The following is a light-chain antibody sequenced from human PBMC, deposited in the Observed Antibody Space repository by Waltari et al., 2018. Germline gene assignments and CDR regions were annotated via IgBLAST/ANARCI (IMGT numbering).Light chain of an antibody. Sequence: EIVLTQSPGTLSLSPGERATLSCRAAQSVPTNYLAWYPQKPGQAPRLLFYGASRRATGIPDRFSGSGSGTDFTLTISRLEPEDSAVYYCQQYGSSSWTFGQGTKVEIK. V-gene: IGKV3-20*01. J-gene: IGKJ1*01. CDR3: QQYGSSSWT. CDR1: QSVPTNY. CDR2: GAS.